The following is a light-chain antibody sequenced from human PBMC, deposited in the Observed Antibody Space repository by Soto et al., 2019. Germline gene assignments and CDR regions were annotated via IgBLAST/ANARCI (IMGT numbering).Light chain of an antibody. V-gene: IGKV1-13*02. CDR1: QGISSA. CDR3: QKFHSYPIT. J-gene: IGKJ5*01. Sequence: AIQLTQSPSSLSASVGDRVTITCRASQGISSALAWYQQKPGEAPNLLIYDASSLESGVPSRFSGSGSGTDFILTISSLQPEDFATYYCQKFHSYPITFGQGTRLEIK. CDR2: DAS.